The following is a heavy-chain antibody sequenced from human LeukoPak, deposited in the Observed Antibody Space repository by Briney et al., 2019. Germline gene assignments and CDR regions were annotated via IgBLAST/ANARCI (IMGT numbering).Heavy chain of an antibody. D-gene: IGHD1-26*01. CDR2: IHSGGST. CDR3: TRANSATIPGVDS. Sequence: GGSLRLSCAASGFTVSSNYMSWVRQAPGKGLEWVSIIHSGGSTYYADSVKGRFTISRDNSKNTLYLQMNSLRAEDTAVYYCTRANSATIPGVDSWGQGTPVTVSS. CDR1: GFTVSSNY. V-gene: IGHV3-53*01. J-gene: IGHJ5*01.